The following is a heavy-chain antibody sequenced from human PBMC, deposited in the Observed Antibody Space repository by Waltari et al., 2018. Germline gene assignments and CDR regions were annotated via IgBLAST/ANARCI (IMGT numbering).Heavy chain of an antibody. CDR2: INHSGST. J-gene: IGHJ6*02. D-gene: IGHD3-3*01. CDR1: GGSFSGYY. CDR3: ARGRKVRSGVLRCLSYLYGMDV. Sequence: QVQLQQWGAGLLKPSETLSLTCAVYGGSFSGYYWRWIRQPPGKGLEWIGEINHSGSTNYNPSLKSRVTISVDTAKNQFSLKLSSVTAADTAVDYWARGRKVRSGVLRCLSYLYGMDVWGQGTTVTVSS. V-gene: IGHV4-34*01.